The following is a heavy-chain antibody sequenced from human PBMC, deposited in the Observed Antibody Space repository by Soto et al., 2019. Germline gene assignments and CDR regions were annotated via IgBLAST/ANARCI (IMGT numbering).Heavy chain of an antibody. D-gene: IGHD6-19*01. CDR1: GFTFSSYA. V-gene: IGHV3-30-3*01. CDR3: ARVNRGYSSCWYVTNFDY. CDR2: ISYDGSNK. J-gene: IGHJ4*02. Sequence: QVQLVESGGGVVQPGRSLRLSCAASGFTFSSYAMHWVRQAPGKGLEWVAVISYDGSNKYYADSVKGRFTISRDNSKNTLYLQMNSLRAEDTAVYYCARVNRGYSSCWYVTNFDYWGQGTLVTVSS.